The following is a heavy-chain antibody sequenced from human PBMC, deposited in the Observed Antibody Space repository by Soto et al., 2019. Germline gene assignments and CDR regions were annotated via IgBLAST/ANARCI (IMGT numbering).Heavy chain of an antibody. J-gene: IGHJ6*02. V-gene: IGHV3-48*03. CDR3: ASGVYYYYYYGMDV. D-gene: IGHD6-13*01. CDR1: GFTFSSYE. CDR2: ISSSGSTI. Sequence: PGGSLRLSCAASGFTFSSYEMNWVRQAPGKGLEWVSYISSSGSTIYYADSVKGRFTISRDNSKNTLYLQMNSLRAEDTAVYYCASGVYYYYYYGMDVWGQGTTVTVSS.